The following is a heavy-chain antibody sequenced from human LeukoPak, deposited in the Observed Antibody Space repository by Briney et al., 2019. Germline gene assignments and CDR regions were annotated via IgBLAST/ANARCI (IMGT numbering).Heavy chain of an antibody. Sequence: PSQTLSLTCTVSGGSISSGSYYWSWIRQPAGKGLEWIGRIYTSGSTNYNPSLKSRVTISVDTSKNQFSLKLSSVTAADTAVYYCAREVVISPPYYYYYMDVWGKGTTVTVSS. D-gene: IGHD2-21*01. CDR1: GGSISSGSYY. V-gene: IGHV4-61*02. CDR3: AREVVISPPYYYYYMDV. J-gene: IGHJ6*03. CDR2: IYTSGST.